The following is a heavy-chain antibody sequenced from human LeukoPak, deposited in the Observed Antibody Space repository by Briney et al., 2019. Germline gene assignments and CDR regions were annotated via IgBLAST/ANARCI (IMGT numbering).Heavy chain of an antibody. CDR3: ARQGNNWFDP. J-gene: IGHJ5*02. Sequence: GGSLRLSCAASGFTFSDYYMSWIRQAPEKGLEWVSYISSSSNYTNCADSVKGRFTISRDNAKNSLYLQVNSLTAEDTAVYYCARQGNNWFDPWGQGTLVTVSS. V-gene: IGHV3-11*06. CDR2: ISSSSNYT. CDR1: GFTFSDYY.